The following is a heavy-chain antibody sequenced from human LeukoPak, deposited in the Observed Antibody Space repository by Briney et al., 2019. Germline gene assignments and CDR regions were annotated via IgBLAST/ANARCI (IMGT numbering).Heavy chain of an antibody. D-gene: IGHD2-8*01. V-gene: IGHV1-69*06. CDR2: IIPIFGTA. CDR3: ARDAVYAIGIHWFDP. Sequence: SVKVSCKASGGTFSSYTISWVRQAPGQGVEWMGGIIPIFGTANYAQKFQGRVTITADKSTSTAYMELSSLRSEDTAVYYCARDAVYAIGIHWFDPWGQGTLVTVSS. J-gene: IGHJ5*02. CDR1: GGTFSSYT.